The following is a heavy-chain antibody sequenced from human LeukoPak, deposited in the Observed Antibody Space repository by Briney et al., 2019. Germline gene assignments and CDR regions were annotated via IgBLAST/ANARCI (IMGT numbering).Heavy chain of an antibody. CDR1: GFTLSLAW. Sequence: GTSLRLSCATSGFTLSLAWMHWVRQAPGKGLEWVSRIKYDGSYTNYADSVKGRFTISRDNARNTLSLHMISLRAEDTAVYFCVRDGDAYNFDFWGQGVLVTVSS. V-gene: IGHV3-74*01. J-gene: IGHJ4*02. CDR3: VRDGDAYNFDF. D-gene: IGHD5-24*01. CDR2: IKYDGSYT.